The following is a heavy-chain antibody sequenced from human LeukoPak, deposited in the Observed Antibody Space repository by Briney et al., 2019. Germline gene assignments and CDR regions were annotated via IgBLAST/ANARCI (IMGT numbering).Heavy chain of an antibody. CDR3: ARDLVDGVGAPGAY. Sequence: ASVKVSCKASGYTFTNYGITWMRQAPGQGLEWMGWINTYNGNTNYAQKLQGRVTITTDTSTSTAYMELRSLRSNDTAVFYCARDLVDGVGAPGAYWGQGALVTVSS. CDR1: GYTFTNYG. CDR2: INTYNGNT. J-gene: IGHJ4*02. V-gene: IGHV1-18*01. D-gene: IGHD1-26*01.